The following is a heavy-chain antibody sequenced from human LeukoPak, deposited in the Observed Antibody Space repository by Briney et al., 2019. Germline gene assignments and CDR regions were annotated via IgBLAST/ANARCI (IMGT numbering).Heavy chain of an antibody. D-gene: IGHD2-2*02. CDR2: IIPIFGAP. CDR3: ARGYCSSTNCYTDFDY. V-gene: IGHV1-69*13. J-gene: IGHJ4*02. Sequence: SVKVSCKASGGTFSSYAISWVRQAPGQGLEWMGGIIPIFGAPNHSQKFQGRVTITADESTSTAYMELSSLRSEDTAVYYCARGYCSSTNCYTDFDYWGQGTLVTVSS. CDR1: GGTFSSYA.